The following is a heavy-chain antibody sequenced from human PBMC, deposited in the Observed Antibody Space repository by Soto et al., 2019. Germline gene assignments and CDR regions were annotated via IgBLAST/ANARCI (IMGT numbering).Heavy chain of an antibody. J-gene: IGHJ4*02. CDR2: IIPIFGTA. CDR1: XXTFXSXX. Sequence: KPGSSVKXXCXXXXXTFXSXXXXXXXXXPGQGLEWMGGIIPIFGTANYAQKFQGRVTITADESTSTAYMELSSLRSEDTAVYYCAAYERRGSYNWGQGTLVTVSS. V-gene: IGHV1-69*01. D-gene: IGHD3-16*01. CDR3: AAYERRGSYN.